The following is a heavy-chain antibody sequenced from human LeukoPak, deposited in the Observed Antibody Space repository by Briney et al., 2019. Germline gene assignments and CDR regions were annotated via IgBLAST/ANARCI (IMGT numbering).Heavy chain of an antibody. CDR3: PRDGYNYFPTHAFHI. D-gene: IGHD5-24*01. V-gene: IGHV1-69*05. Sequence: GASVKVSCKASGGTFSSYSISWVRQAPGRGLEWMGGIIPIFGTANYAQKFQGRVTITTDESTSTAYMELSSLRSEDTAVYYCPRDGYNYFPTHAFHIWGQGTIVTVSS. CDR2: IIPIFGTA. CDR1: GGTFSSYS. J-gene: IGHJ3*02.